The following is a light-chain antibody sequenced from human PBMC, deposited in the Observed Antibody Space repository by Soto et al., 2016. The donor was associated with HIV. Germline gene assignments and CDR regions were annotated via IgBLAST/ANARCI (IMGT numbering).Light chain of an antibody. CDR1: NIGSKS. CDR3: QVWDVSSDQVV. V-gene: IGLV3-21*03. J-gene: IGLJ2*01. CDR2: DDS. Sequence: SYELTQSPSVSVAPGKTAMITCGGHNIGSKSVQWYQQKPGQAPVLVVFDDSDRPSGIPERFSGSNSGNTATLTISRVAAGDEADYYCQVWDVSSDQVVFGGGTKLTVL.